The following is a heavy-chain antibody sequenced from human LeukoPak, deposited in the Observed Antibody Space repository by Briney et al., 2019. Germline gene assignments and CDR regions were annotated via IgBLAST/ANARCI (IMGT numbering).Heavy chain of an antibody. CDR3: ARGFRYIGFAIAVPGTPYYFDY. D-gene: IGHD6-19*01. V-gene: IGHV4-34*01. CDR1: GGSFSGYY. CDR2: INHSGST. J-gene: IGHJ4*02. Sequence: PSETLSLTCAVYGGSFSGYYWSWIRQPPGKGLEWIGEINHSGSTNYNPSLKSRVTISVDTSKNQLSLKLNSVTAADTAVYYCARGFRYIGFAIAVPGTPYYFDYWGQGTLVTVSS.